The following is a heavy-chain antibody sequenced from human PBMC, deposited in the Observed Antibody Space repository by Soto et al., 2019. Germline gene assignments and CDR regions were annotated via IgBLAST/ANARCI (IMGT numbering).Heavy chain of an antibody. J-gene: IGHJ6*02. CDR3: ARSRYYYDSSGYYQAGYYYYGMDV. CDR2: IVPIFGTA. CDR1: GGTFSSYA. D-gene: IGHD3-22*01. Sequence: GASVKVSCKASGGTFSSYAISWVRQAPGQGLEWMGGIVPIFGTANYAQKFQGRVTITADESTSTAYMELSSLRSEDTAVYYCARSRYYYDSSGYYQAGYYYYGMDVWGQGTTVTVSS. V-gene: IGHV1-69*13.